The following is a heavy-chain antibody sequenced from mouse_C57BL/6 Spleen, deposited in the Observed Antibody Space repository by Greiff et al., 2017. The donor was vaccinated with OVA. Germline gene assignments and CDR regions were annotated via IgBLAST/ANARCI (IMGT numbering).Heavy chain of an antibody. V-gene: IGHV1-15*01. J-gene: IGHJ3*01. CDR2: IDPETGGT. Sequence: QVQLQQSGAELVRPGASVTLSCKASGYTFTDYEMHWVKQTPVHGLEWIGAIDPETGGTAYNQKFKGKAILTADKSSSTAYMELRSLTSEDSAVYYRTRDGSKGWFAYWGQGTLVTVSA. CDR1: GYTFTDYE. CDR3: TRDGSKGWFAY. D-gene: IGHD2-3*01.